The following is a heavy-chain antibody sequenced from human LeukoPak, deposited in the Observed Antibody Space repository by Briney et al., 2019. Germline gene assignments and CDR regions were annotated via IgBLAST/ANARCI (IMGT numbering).Heavy chain of an antibody. V-gene: IGHV3-30*04. CDR3: ARERERFFNL. D-gene: IGHD3-3*01. CDR1: GFTFSGYA. J-gene: IGHJ5*02. CDR2: ISYDGSNK. Sequence: GGSLRLSCAASGFTFSGYAMHWVRLAPGKGLEWVAFISYDGSNKYYADSVKGRFTISRDNSKNTLYLQMNSLRAEDTAVYYCARERERFFNLWGQGTLVTVSS.